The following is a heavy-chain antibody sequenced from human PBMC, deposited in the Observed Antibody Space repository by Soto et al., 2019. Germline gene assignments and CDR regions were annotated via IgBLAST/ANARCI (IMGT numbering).Heavy chain of an antibody. J-gene: IGHJ6*02. CDR3: ARVPSPFDYYYAMDV. CDR1: GDSISSGNKY. Sequence: SETLSLTCTVSGDSISSGNKYWSWIRQPPGKGLEWIGYIFSSGTTYYNPSLKSRLTMSLDASQNQFSLKLNSLTDADTAVYFCARVPSPFDYYYAMDVWGQGTTVTVYS. V-gene: IGHV4-30-4*01. D-gene: IGHD3-16*01. CDR2: IFSSGTT.